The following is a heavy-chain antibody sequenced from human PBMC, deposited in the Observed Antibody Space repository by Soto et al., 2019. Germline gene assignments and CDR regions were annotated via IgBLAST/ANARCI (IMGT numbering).Heavy chain of an antibody. J-gene: IGHJ3*02. CDR1: GGSISGYY. CDR3: ARGPLVGYGGRGDAFDI. Sequence: SDTLSLTCPVSGGSISGYYWSLLRQPAGKGLEWIGRIYSSGTTYLNPSLKSRLTMSVDTPKNQFSLKLTSLTAADTAVYYCARGPLVGYGGRGDAFDIWGQGTMVNVSS. CDR2: IYSSGTT. D-gene: IGHD5-12*01. V-gene: IGHV4-4*07.